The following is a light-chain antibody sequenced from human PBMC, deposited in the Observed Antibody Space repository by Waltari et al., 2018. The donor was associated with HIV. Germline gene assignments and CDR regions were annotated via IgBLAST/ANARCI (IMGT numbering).Light chain of an antibody. V-gene: IGLV6-57*03. Sequence: NFILTQPHSVSESPGKTVTISCARSRCGIARNSVQRYQQRPGRAPTPVIYEDNQRPSGVPDRFSGSIDSSSNSASLTIYDLKTEDEADYYCQSYDSTNPCIFGTGTRVTVL. CDR2: EDN. CDR3: QSYDSTNPCI. CDR1: RCGIARNS. J-gene: IGLJ1*01.